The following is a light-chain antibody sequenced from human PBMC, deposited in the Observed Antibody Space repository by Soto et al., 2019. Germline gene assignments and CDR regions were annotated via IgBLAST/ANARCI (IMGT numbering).Light chain of an antibody. V-gene: IGKV3-20*01. CDR3: QQYGSSSWT. CDR2: GAS. CDR1: QSVGSSY. J-gene: IGKJ1*01. Sequence: EIVLTQSPGTLSLSPGERATLSCRASQSVGSSYLAWYQQKPGQAPRLLIYGASSRATGIPDRFSGSGSGTDFNLTISRLEPEDFAVYYCQQYGSSSWTFGQGTKVEIK.